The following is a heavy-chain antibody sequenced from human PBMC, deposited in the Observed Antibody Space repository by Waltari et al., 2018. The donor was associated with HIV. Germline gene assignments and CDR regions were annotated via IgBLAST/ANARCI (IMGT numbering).Heavy chain of an antibody. J-gene: IGHJ4*02. CDR2: IYYSGST. Sequence: QVQLQESGPGLVKPSETLSLTCTVSGGSISRYYWSWIRQPPGKGLEWIGYIYYSGSTNYNPSLKSRVTISVDTSKNQFSLKLSSVTAADTAVYYCARGHSSSWYYFDYWGQGTLVTVSS. V-gene: IGHV4-59*01. CDR3: ARGHSSSWYYFDY. D-gene: IGHD6-13*01. CDR1: GGSISRYY.